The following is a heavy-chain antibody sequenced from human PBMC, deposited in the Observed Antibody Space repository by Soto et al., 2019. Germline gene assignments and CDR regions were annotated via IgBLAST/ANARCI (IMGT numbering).Heavy chain of an antibody. D-gene: IGHD6-13*01. J-gene: IGHJ4*01. CDR3: ARGTPTAAGPCIDF. Sequence: SETLSLTCTVSGDSISSSYWTWIRQPAGKGLEWIGRIYPSGYTTYNPSLKSRLTMSGDTSTNRFSLKLSSVTAADTAVYYCARGTPTAAGPCIDFWGHGTPVTVSS. V-gene: IGHV4-4*07. CDR1: GDSISSSY. CDR2: IYPSGYT.